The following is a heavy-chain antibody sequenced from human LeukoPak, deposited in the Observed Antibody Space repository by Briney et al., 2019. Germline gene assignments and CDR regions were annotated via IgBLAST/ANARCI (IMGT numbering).Heavy chain of an antibody. CDR2: IYPGYSDT. D-gene: IGHD3-10*01. V-gene: IGHV5-51*01. J-gene: IGHJ4*02. CDR1: GYSFTSYW. Sequence: HGESLKISCKGSGYSFTSYWIGWVRQMPGKGLEWMGIIYPGYSDTRYSPSFQGQVTISADKSISTAYLQWSSLKASDTAMYYCASARPAFGEEGDYWGQGTLVTVSS. CDR3: ASARPAFGEEGDY.